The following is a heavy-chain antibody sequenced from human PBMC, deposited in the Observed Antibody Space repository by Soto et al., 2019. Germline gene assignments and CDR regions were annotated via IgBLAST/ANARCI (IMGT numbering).Heavy chain of an antibody. V-gene: IGHV3-23*01. Sequence: GSLRLSCAASGLTFSNYAMSWVRQAPGKGLEWVSTISGSGGSTYYADSVKGRFTISRDNSKDTVYLQMNSLRAEDTAVYYCARYIRGPTVFYFDFWGPGVLVTVSS. CDR3: ARYIRGPTVFYFDF. J-gene: IGHJ4*02. CDR2: ISGSGGST. D-gene: IGHD5-18*01. CDR1: GLTFSNYA.